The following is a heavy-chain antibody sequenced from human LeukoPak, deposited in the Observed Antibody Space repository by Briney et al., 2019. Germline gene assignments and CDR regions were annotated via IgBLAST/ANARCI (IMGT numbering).Heavy chain of an antibody. J-gene: IGHJ3*02. CDR1: GFTFSSYS. CDR3: ARDPIEYSSSRGLDAFDI. D-gene: IGHD6-6*01. Sequence: PGGSLRLSCAASGFTFSSYSMNWVRQAPGKGLEWVSSISSSSSYIYYADSVRGRFTISRDNAKNSLYPQMNSLRAEDTAVYYCARDPIEYSSSRGLDAFDIWGQGTMVTVSS. CDR2: ISSSSSYI. V-gene: IGHV3-21*01.